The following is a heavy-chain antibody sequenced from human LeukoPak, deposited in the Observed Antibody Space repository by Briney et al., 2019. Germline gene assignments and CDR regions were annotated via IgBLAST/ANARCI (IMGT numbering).Heavy chain of an antibody. CDR1: GFTFSSYA. CDR3: ASVSLRRPRLGYCSGGSCYDDY. Sequence: GGSLRLSCAASGFTFSSYAMSWVRQAPGKGLEWVSAISGSGGSTYYADSVKGRFTISRDNSKNTLYLQMNSLRAEDTAVYYCASVSLRRPRLGYCSGGSCYDDYWGQGTLVTVSS. J-gene: IGHJ4*02. V-gene: IGHV3-23*01. D-gene: IGHD2-15*01. CDR2: ISGSGGST.